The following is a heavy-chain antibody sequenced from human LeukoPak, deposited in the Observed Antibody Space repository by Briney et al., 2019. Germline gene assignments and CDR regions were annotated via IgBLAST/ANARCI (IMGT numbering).Heavy chain of an antibody. Sequence: GGSLRLSCAASGFTFSSYAMSWVRQAPGKGLEWVSAISGSGGSTYYADSVKGRFTISRDNSKNTLYLQMNSLRAEDTAVYYCAKDPWGYAYCGGDCYPPYYYYGMDVWGQGTTVTVSS. CDR3: AKDPWGYAYCGGDCYPPYYYYGMDV. CDR1: GFTFSSYA. D-gene: IGHD2-21*02. V-gene: IGHV3-23*01. J-gene: IGHJ6*02. CDR2: ISGSGGST.